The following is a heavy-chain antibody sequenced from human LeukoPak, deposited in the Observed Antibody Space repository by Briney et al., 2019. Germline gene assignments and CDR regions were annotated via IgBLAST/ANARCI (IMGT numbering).Heavy chain of an antibody. J-gene: IGHJ6*03. CDR3: ARSVSSSAPYYYYYDMDV. CDR2: IYPGESDT. Sequence: GESLKIYCKVSGYSSTSFWIGWVRPMPGKGLGWIGIIYPGESDTRYSPSFQGQVTISADKSISTAYLQWSSLKASDTAMYYCARSVSSSAPYYYYYDMDVWGKGTTVTV. CDR1: GYSSTSFW. D-gene: IGHD6-6*01. V-gene: IGHV5-51*01.